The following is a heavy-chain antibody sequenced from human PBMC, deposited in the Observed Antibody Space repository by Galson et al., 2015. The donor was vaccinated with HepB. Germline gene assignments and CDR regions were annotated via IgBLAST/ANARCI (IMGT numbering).Heavy chain of an antibody. CDR1: GYTFTSYY. J-gene: IGHJ4*02. CDR3: ARAENVDTAMVISGY. D-gene: IGHD5-18*01. V-gene: IGHV1-46*01. CDR2: INPSGGST. Sequence: SVKVSCKTSGYTFTSYYMHWVRQAPGQGLEWMGIINPSGGSTSYAQKFQGRVTMTRDTSTSTVYMELSSLRSEDTAVYYCARAENVDTAMVISGYWGQGTLVTVSS.